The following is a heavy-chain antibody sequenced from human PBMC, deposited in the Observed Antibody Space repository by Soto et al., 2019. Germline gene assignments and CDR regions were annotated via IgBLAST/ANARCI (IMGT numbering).Heavy chain of an antibody. J-gene: IGHJ5*02. Sequence: QVQLQESGPGLVKPSQTLYLTCTVSGCSISSGGFYWSWIGQHPGKGREWSGYIYYSGSNYYNPYLTSRVTIAVDTSKNQCSLKLSSVTAADTAVYFWSRARRSSSSGWFDPWGQGTLVNRSS. CDR2: IYYSGSN. V-gene: IGHV4-31*03. CDR1: GCSISSGGFY. CDR3: SRARRSSSSGWFDP. D-gene: IGHD6-13*01.